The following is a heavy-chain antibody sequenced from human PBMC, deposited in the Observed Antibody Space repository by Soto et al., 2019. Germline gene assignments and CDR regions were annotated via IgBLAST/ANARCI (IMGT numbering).Heavy chain of an antibody. CDR3: ARVRDRDDYDSSGYYYWFDT. Sequence: ASVKVSCKASGYTFTSYGISWVRQAPGQGLEWMGWISAYNGNTNYAQKLQGRVTMTIDTSTSTAYMELRSLRSDGTAVYYCARVRDRDDYDSSGYYYWFDTWGQGTLVTVSS. D-gene: IGHD3-22*01. CDR2: ISAYNGNT. J-gene: IGHJ5*02. CDR1: GYTFTSYG. V-gene: IGHV1-18*01.